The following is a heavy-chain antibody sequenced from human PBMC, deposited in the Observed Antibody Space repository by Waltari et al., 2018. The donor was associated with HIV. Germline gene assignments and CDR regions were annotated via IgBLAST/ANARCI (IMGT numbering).Heavy chain of an antibody. V-gene: IGHV4-34*01. CDR1: GGAFRGYY. D-gene: IGHD1-1*01. J-gene: IGHJ4*02. CDR3: GRGTWETGTTPIDS. Sequence: QVRFQQWGAGLLKPSEPLSLTCAVYGGAFRGYYWRWIRQSPGKGLEWIGEISQSGSTNYNPALKSRVTMSVDPSKTEFALNVSAATAADTAVYGCGRGTWETGTTPIDSWGRGTPVTVS. CDR2: ISQSGST.